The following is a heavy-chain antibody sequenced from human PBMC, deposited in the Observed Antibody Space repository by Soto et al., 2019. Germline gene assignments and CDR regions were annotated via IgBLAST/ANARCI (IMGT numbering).Heavy chain of an antibody. Sequence: EVQLVESGGGLVQPGGSLRLSCAASGFTFSSYSMNWVRQAPGKGLEWVSYINSSSSTIYYADSVKGRFTISRDNAKNSEYMQMYCLGAEDSAVYYCARNYFPYYMSVWGKGTTVTVSS. CDR3: ARNYFPYYMSV. J-gene: IGHJ6*03. CDR1: GFTFSSYS. V-gene: IGHV3-48*04. CDR2: INSSSSTI.